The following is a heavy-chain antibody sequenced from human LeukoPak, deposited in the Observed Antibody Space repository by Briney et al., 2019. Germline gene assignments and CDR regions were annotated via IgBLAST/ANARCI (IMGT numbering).Heavy chain of an antibody. V-gene: IGHV3-23*01. J-gene: IGHJ4*02. CDR2: ISGSGGNT. CDR1: GFTFSSYA. D-gene: IGHD2-15*01. CDR3: ARDCGFSCFDY. Sequence: GGSLRLSCAASGFTFSSYAMSWVRQAPGKGLEWVSAISGSGGNTYYTDSVKGRFTISRDNSKNTLYLQMNSLRAEDTAVYYCARDCGFSCFDYWGQGTLVTVSS.